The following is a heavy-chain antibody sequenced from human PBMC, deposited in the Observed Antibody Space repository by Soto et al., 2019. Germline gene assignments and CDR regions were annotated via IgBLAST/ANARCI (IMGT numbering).Heavy chain of an antibody. J-gene: IGHJ4*02. Sequence: PSETLSLTCTVSGGSVSSGSYYWSWIRQPPGKGLEWIGYIYYSGSTNYNPSLKSRVTISVDTSKNQFSLKLSSVTAADTAVYYCARGSEYSSSWSSDYWGQGXLVTVYS. CDR3: ARGSEYSSSWSSDY. V-gene: IGHV4-61*01. CDR2: IYYSGST. CDR1: GGSVSSGSYY. D-gene: IGHD6-13*01.